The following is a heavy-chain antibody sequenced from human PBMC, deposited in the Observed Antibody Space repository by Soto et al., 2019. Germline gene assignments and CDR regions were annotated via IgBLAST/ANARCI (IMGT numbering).Heavy chain of an antibody. CDR2: ISSSGSTI. CDR1: GFTFSSYE. V-gene: IGHV3-48*03. J-gene: IGHJ6*02. Sequence: GGSLRLSCAASGFTFSSYEMNWVRQAPGKGLEWVSYISSSGSTIYYADSVKGRFTISRDNAKNSLYLQMNSLRAGDTAVYYCARDHKGGYYYYGMDVWGQGTTVTVSS. CDR3: ARDHKGGYYYYGMDV.